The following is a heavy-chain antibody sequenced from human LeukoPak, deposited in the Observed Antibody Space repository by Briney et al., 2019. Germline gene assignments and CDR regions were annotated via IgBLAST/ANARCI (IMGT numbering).Heavy chain of an antibody. V-gene: IGHV3-48*04. Sequence: GGSLRLSCAASGFTFSSYTMNWVRQAPGKGLEWVSYISSGNSNIYYADSVKGRFTISRDNAKNSLYLQMNSLRAEDTALYYCARGGLTIFGVVNYMDVWGKGTTVTVSS. D-gene: IGHD3-3*01. CDR1: GFTFSSYT. CDR3: ARGGLTIFGVVNYMDV. CDR2: ISSGNSNI. J-gene: IGHJ6*03.